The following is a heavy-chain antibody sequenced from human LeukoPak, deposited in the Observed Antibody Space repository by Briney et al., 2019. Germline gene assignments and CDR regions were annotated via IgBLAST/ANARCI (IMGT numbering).Heavy chain of an antibody. D-gene: IGHD3-9*01. CDR1: GFTFSSYA. V-gene: IGHV3-23*01. Sequence: PRGSLRLSCAASGFTFSSYAMSWVRQAPGKGLEWVSAISGSGGSTYYAASVKGRFTISRDNSKNTLYLQMNSLRAEDAAVYYCAKDRPYYDILTGYLDYWGQGTLVTVSS. CDR3: AKDRPYYDILTGYLDY. J-gene: IGHJ4*02. CDR2: ISGSGGST.